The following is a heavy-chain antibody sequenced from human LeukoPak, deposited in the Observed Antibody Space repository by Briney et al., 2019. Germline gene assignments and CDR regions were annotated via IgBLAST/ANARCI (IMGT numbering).Heavy chain of an antibody. D-gene: IGHD3-10*01. CDR2: INPNSGGT. V-gene: IGHV1-2*02. Sequence: GASVKVSCTASGYTFIDSYMHWVRQAPGQGLEWMGWINPNSGGTNYAQKLQGRVTMTTDTSTSTAYMELRSLRSDDTAVYYCASYGYGSGQIDYWGQGTLVTVSS. J-gene: IGHJ4*02. CDR1: GYTFIDSY. CDR3: ASYGYGSGQIDY.